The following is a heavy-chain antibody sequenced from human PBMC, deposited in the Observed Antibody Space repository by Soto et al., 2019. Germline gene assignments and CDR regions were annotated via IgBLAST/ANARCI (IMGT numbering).Heavy chain of an antibody. CDR2: ISGSGGST. CDR1: GFTFSSYA. J-gene: IGHJ5*02. V-gene: IGHV3-23*01. D-gene: IGHD3-10*01. CDR3: AKDRHGDYYMGFDP. Sequence: GGSLRLSCAASGFTFSSYAMSWVRQAPGKGLEWVAAISGSGGSTYYADSVKGRFTISGDNSKNTLYLQMNSLRAEDTAVYYCAKDRHGDYYMGFDPWGQGTLVTVSS.